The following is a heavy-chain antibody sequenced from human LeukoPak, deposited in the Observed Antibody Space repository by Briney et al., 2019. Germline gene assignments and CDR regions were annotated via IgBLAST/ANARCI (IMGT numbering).Heavy chain of an antibody. Sequence: PGGSLRLSCAASGFTFRNFVMYWLRLAPGKELEWVSGISGSGDTTYYGDSVKGRFTISRDNSKDTLYLQMNSLRDEDTAVYYCAKDGAYYTFWSGSSDNWIDPWGQGTLVTVSS. J-gene: IGHJ5*02. CDR3: AKDGAYYTFWSGSSDNWIDP. V-gene: IGHV3-23*01. CDR1: GFTFRNFV. D-gene: IGHD3-3*01. CDR2: ISGSGDTT.